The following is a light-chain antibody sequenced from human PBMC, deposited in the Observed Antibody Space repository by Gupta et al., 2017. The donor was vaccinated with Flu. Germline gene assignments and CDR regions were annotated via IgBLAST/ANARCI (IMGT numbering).Light chain of an antibody. CDR2: DAS. J-gene: IGKJ4*01. CDR3: QQRSNWPPLT. Sequence: ATLSLSPWERATLTGRASQSVSSCLAWYQQKPGQAPRLLIYDASNRATGIPARFSGSGSGTDFTLTISSLEPEDFAVYYCQQRSNWPPLTFGGGTKVEIK. CDR1: QSVSSC. V-gene: IGKV3-11*01.